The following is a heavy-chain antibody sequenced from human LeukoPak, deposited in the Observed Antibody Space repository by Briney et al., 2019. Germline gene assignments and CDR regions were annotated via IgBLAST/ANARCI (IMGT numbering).Heavy chain of an antibody. CDR1: GYTFTGYC. D-gene: IGHD1-26*01. J-gene: IGHJ4*02. Sequence: GASVKVSFKASGYTFTGYCMHWVRQAPGQGLEWMGWINPNSGGTNYAQKFQGRVTMTRDTSISTAYMELSRLRSDDTAVYYCAALKSTDVGDYWGRGTLVTVSS. CDR3: AALKSTDVGDY. V-gene: IGHV1-2*02. CDR2: INPNSGGT.